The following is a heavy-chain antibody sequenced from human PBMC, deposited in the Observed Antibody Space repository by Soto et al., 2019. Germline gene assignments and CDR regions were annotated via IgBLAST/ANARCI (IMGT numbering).Heavy chain of an antibody. V-gene: IGHV1-69*13. CDR3: ARARLRDCSSASCSYDAFDI. D-gene: IGHD2-2*01. CDR2: IIPIFGTA. Sequence: ASVKVSCKASGDTFSSYAISWVRQAPGQGLEWMGGIIPIFGTANYAQKFQGRVTITADESTSTAYMELSSLRSEDTDVYYCARARLRDCSSASCSYDAFDIWGQGTMVTVSS. J-gene: IGHJ3*02. CDR1: GDTFSSYA.